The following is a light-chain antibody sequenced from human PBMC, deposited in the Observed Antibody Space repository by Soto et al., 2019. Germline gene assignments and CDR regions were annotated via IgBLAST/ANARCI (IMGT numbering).Light chain of an antibody. CDR1: QSVSSN. CDR2: GAS. Sequence: EIVMTQSPATLSVSPGDRATLSCRASQSVSSNLAWYQHKPGQTPRLLIYGASTRATDIPARFSGSGFGTEFTLTISNLQSEDFAVYYCQQYNDWLRFTFGQGTKLEIK. CDR3: QQYNDWLRFT. J-gene: IGKJ2*01. V-gene: IGKV3-15*01.